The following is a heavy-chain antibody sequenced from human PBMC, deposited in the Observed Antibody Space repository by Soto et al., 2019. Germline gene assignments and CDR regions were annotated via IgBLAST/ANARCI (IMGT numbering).Heavy chain of an antibody. CDR2: IYPGDSDT. J-gene: IGHJ3*02. Sequence: PGESLKISCXGSGYSFTSYWIGWVRQMPGKGLEWMGIIYPGDSDTRYSPSFQGQVTISADKSISTAYLQWSSLKASDTAMYYCARASFTISASDAFDIWGQGTMVTVSS. CDR3: ARASFTISASDAFDI. V-gene: IGHV5-51*01. CDR1: GYSFTSYW. D-gene: IGHD3-3*01.